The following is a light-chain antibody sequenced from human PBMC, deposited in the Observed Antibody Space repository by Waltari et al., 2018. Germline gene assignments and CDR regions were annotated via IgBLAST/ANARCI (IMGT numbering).Light chain of an antibody. Sequence: EIVLTQSPGTMSSSPGERATLSCRASQTVRTTYFAWYHQKPGQAPTRPIDGDSSRATGIPDRVSGRGSGTDFSLTNSSLEPEDFAVYYCQQYDVSPLTVGGGTKVE. CDR2: GDS. J-gene: IGKJ4*01. CDR3: QQYDVSPLT. V-gene: IGKV3-20*01. CDR1: QTVRTTY.